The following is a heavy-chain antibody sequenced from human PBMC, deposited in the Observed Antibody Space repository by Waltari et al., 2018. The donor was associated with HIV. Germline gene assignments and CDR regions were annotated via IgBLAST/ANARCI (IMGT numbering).Heavy chain of an antibody. CDR1: GATVSGNY. D-gene: IGHD2-21*01. CDR2: IYINSEI. CDR3: ARMHRYCGSEQSRYFYFGMDV. V-gene: IGHV3-53*01. J-gene: IGHJ6*02. Sequence: EVQLGDSGGHLIEAGGSLRLHGAVPGATVSGNYMSWVGGAPGKGLEVVSVIYINSEIYYTESVKGRFTIFRDNSKNTLYLQMNSLRAEDTAVYYCARMHRYCGSEQSRYFYFGMDVWGQGTTVTVYS.